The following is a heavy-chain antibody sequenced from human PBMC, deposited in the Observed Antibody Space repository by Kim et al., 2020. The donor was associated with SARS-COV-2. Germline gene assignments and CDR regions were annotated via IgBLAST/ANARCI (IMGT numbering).Heavy chain of an antibody. Sequence: ASVKVSCKASGYTFTGFGISWVRQAPGQGLEWMGWISAHNDNTNYAQKLQGSVTMTTDTSTSTAYMELRSLRSDDTAVYYCARDGSNYGRYYFYGMDVWGQGTTVTVSS. CDR2: ISAHNDNT. J-gene: IGHJ6*02. V-gene: IGHV1-18*01. D-gene: IGHD3-10*01. CDR3: ARDGSNYGRYYFYGMDV. CDR1: GYTFTGFG.